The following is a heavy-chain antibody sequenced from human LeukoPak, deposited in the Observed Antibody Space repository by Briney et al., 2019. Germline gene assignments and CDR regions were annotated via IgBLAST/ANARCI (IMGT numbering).Heavy chain of an antibody. Sequence: ASVKVSCKASGYTFTGYYMHWVRQAPGQGLEWMGRINPNSGGTNYAQKFQGRVTMTRDTSLSTAYMELSRLRSDDTAVYYCARVPSYSSSWYRAFDYWGQGTLVTVSS. D-gene: IGHD6-13*01. CDR2: INPNSGGT. CDR3: ARVPSYSSSWYRAFDY. J-gene: IGHJ4*02. CDR1: GYTFTGYY. V-gene: IGHV1-2*06.